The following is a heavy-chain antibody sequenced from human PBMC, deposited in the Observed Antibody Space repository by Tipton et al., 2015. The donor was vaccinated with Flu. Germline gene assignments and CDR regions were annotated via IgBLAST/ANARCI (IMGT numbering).Heavy chain of an antibody. CDR1: GFTVSSNY. Sequence: GSLRLSCAASGFTVSSNYMTWVRQAPGKGLEWVSLIYTGGSTDYVDSVKGRFTISRDNSKNTVYLQMNSLRADDTAVYFCARVGVRGAFDYWGQGTLVTVSS. J-gene: IGHJ4*02. V-gene: IGHV3-66*02. CDR3: ARVGVRGAFDY. D-gene: IGHD3-10*01. CDR2: IYTGGST.